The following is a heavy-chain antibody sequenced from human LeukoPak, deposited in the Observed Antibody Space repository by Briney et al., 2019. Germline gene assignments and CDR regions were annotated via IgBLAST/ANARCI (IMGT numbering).Heavy chain of an antibody. CDR1: GFTFSSYE. CDR2: ISSSGSTI. D-gene: IGHD3-10*01. V-gene: IGHV3-48*03. J-gene: IGHJ5*02. Sequence: GGSLRLSCAASGFTFSSYEMNWVRQAPGKGLEWVSYISSSGSTIYYADSVKGRFTISRDNAKNSLYLQMNSLRAEDTAVYYCARNVLLWFGELREYWFDPWGQGTLVTVSS. CDR3: ARNVLLWFGELREYWFDP.